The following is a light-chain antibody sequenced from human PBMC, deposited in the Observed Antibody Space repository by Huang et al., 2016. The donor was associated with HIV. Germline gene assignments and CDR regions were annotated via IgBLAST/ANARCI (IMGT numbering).Light chain of an antibody. J-gene: IGKJ1*01. CDR1: QSVSIN. V-gene: IGKV3-15*01. CDR2: GPS. Sequence: EIVLTQSPATLSVSPGERATLSCRASQSVSINLAWYQRSPGQAPRLLIYGPSTRASGVPARFSGSGSGTDFTLTINSLQSEDFGVYYCQQHDNWPWTFGQGTKVENK. CDR3: QQHDNWPWT.